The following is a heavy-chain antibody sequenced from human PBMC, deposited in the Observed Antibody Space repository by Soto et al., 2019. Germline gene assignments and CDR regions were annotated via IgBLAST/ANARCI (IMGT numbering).Heavy chain of an antibody. Sequence: GGSLRLSCAASGFTFSSYAMSWVRQAPGKGLEWVSAISGSGGSTYYADSVKGRFTISRDNSKNTLYLQMNSLRAEDTAVYYCAKVLTVTYAYGMDVWGQGTTVTVSS. CDR3: AKVLTVTYAYGMDV. D-gene: IGHD4-4*01. V-gene: IGHV3-23*01. J-gene: IGHJ6*02. CDR2: ISGSGGST. CDR1: GFTFSSYA.